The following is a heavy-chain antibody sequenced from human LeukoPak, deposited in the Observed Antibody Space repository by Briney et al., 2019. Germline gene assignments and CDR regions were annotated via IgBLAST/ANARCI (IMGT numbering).Heavy chain of an antibody. V-gene: IGHV3-23*01. Sequence: GGSLRLSCAASGFTFSTYAMSWVRQAPGKGLEWVSAISGRGVSTSYADSVRGRFTISRDNSKNTLYLQMNSLRAEDTAVYYCAKATSGNWNDVSDYWGQGTLVTVSS. CDR3: AKATSGNWNDVSDY. D-gene: IGHD1-20*01. CDR2: ISGRGVST. CDR1: GFTFSTYA. J-gene: IGHJ4*02.